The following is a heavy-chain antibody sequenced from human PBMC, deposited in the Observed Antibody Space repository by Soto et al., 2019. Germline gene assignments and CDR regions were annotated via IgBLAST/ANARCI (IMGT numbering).Heavy chain of an antibody. V-gene: IGHV4-34*01. CDR3: ARGVEMATILSWFDP. CDR2: INHSGST. Sequence: SETLSLTCAVYGGSFSGCYWSWIRQPPGKGLEWIGEINHSGSTNYNPSLKSRVTISVDTSKNQFSLKLSSVTAADTAVYYCARGVEMATILSWFDPWGQGTLVTVSS. D-gene: IGHD5-12*01. CDR1: GGSFSGCY. J-gene: IGHJ5*02.